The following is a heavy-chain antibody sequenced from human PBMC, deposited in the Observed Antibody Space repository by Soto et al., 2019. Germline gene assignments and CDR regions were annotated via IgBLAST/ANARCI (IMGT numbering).Heavy chain of an antibody. D-gene: IGHD1-26*01. J-gene: IGHJ4*02. CDR1: GFTFSSYS. CDR2: ISSSSSTI. CDR3: ARDSGYGLYSGSYYGLELNDYFDY. V-gene: IGHV3-48*02. Sequence: GGSLRLSCAASGFTFSSYSMNWVRQAPGKGLEWVSYISSSSSTIYYADSVKGRFTISRDNAKNSLYLQMNSLRDEDTAVYYCARDSGYGLYSGSYYGLELNDYFDYWGQGTLVTVSS.